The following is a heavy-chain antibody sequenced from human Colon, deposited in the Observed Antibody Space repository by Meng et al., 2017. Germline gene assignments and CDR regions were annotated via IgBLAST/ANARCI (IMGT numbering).Heavy chain of an antibody. J-gene: IGHJ2*01. D-gene: IGHD4-17*01. V-gene: IGHV4-31*02. CDR3: AGARATVTTLEPFNL. CDR2: IFYTGST. Sequence: QAQLQAPGPGLVKPSQTLSLSWTVSGGSVSSGGYYWSWIRQRPGKGLDYIGYIFYTGSTYYSPSLKSRLTFSLDTSKNQFSLKLDFATAADTAVYYCAGARATVTTLEPFNLWGRGTLVTVSS. CDR1: GGSVSSGGYY.